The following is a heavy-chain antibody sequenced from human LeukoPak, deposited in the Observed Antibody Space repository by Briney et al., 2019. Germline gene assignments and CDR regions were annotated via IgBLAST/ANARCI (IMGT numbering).Heavy chain of an antibody. D-gene: IGHD2-8*02. CDR3: VRDQAWSFDS. Sequence: PGGSLRLSCAASGFTFSSYSMNWVRQAPGKGLEWLSNIRDSGTEMFYAESVKGRFTISRDNAKNSLFLQMNSLRVEDTAVYYCVRDQAWSFDSWGQGTLVTVSS. CDR1: GFTFSSYS. J-gene: IGHJ4*02. CDR2: IRDSGTEM. V-gene: IGHV3-48*01.